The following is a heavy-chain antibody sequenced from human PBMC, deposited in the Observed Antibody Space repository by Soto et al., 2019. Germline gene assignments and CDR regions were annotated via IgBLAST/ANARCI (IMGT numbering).Heavy chain of an antibody. J-gene: IGHJ6*02. D-gene: IGHD3-10*01. V-gene: IGHV3-30-3*01. CDR2: ISFDGSNK. CDR3: ARESFITMVRGGHFYFYGMDV. Sequence: QVHLVESGGGVVHPGRSLRLSCAASGFTFSDYAIHWVRQAPGKGLEWVAVISFDGSNKYFADSVKGRFTISRDNSKDALYLQMNSLSAEDTALYYCARESFITMVRGGHFYFYGMDVWGQGTTVIVPS. CDR1: GFTFSDYA.